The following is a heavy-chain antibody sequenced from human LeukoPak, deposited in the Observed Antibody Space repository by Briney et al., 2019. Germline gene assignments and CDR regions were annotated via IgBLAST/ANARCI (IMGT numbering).Heavy chain of an antibody. CDR3: ARTIGRVFGASPYYYYYYGMDV. D-gene: IGHD3-16*01. CDR2: IYYSGST. CDR1: GGSVSSGSYY. J-gene: IGHJ6*02. Sequence: SETLSLTCTVSGGSVSSGSYYWSWIRQPPGKGLEWIGYIYYSGSTNYNPSLKSRVTISVDTSKNQFSLKRSSVTAADTAVYYCARTIGRVFGASPYYYYYYGMDVWGQGTTVTVSS. V-gene: IGHV4-61*01.